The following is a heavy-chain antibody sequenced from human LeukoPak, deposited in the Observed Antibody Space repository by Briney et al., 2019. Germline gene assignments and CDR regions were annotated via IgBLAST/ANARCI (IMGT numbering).Heavy chain of an antibody. J-gene: IGHJ4*02. D-gene: IGHD2-8*01. Sequence: SQTLSLTCAVSGGSISSGGYSWSWIRQPPGKGLEWIGYIYHSGSTYYNPSLKSRVTISVDRSKNQFSLKLSSVTAADAAVYYCARGSGPTHRSLIFDYWGQGTLVTVSS. CDR2: IYHSGST. CDR1: GGSISSGGYS. CDR3: ARGSGPTHRSLIFDY. V-gene: IGHV4-30-2*01.